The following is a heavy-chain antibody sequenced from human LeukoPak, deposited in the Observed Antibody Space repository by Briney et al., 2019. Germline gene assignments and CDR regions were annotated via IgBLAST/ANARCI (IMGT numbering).Heavy chain of an antibody. CDR3: ATLVAGTHNNWFDP. CDR1: GYTLTEIS. V-gene: IGHV1-24*01. J-gene: IGHJ5*02. D-gene: IGHD6-19*01. CDR2: FDPEEGET. Sequence: ASVKVSCKVSGYTLTEISMHWVRQAPGKGLEWMGGFDPEEGETIYAQKFQGRVTMTEDTSIDTAYMELSSLRSEDTAVYYCATLVAGTHNNWFDPWGQGTLVTVSS.